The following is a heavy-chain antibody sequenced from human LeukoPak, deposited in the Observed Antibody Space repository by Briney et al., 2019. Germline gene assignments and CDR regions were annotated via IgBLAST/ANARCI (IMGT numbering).Heavy chain of an antibody. CDR2: ISYDGSNK. CDR3: AKALITRRRDYYYGMDV. Sequence: GRSLRLSCAASGFTFSSYGMHWVRQAPGKGLEWVAVISYDGSNKYYADSVKGRFTISRDNSKNTLYLQMNSLRAEDMAVYYCAKALITRRRDYYYGMDVWGQGTTVTVSS. CDR1: GFTFSSYG. J-gene: IGHJ6*02. V-gene: IGHV3-30*18. D-gene: IGHD3-22*01.